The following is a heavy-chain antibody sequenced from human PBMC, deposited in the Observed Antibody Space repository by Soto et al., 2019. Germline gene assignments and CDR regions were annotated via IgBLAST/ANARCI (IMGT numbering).Heavy chain of an antibody. CDR3: ARIHQRFDWLWLGMDV. D-gene: IGHD3-9*01. CDR2: IDWDDDK. J-gene: IGHJ6*02. CDR1: GFSLSTSGMC. V-gene: IGHV2-70*01. Sequence: SGPTLVNPTQTLTLTCTFSGFSLSTSGMCVSWIRQPPGKALEWLALIDWDDDKYYSTSLKTRLTISKDTSKNQVVLTMTNMDPVDTATYYCARIHQRFDWLWLGMDVWGQGTTVTVSS.